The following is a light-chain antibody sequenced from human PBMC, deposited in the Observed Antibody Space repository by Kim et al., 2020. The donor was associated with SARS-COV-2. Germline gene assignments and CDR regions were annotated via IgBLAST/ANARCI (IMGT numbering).Light chain of an antibody. Sequence: AIQLTQSPSSLSASVGDRVTITCRASQAIKSALAWYQQKPGKTPKLLIYDASNLESGVPSRFSGSGSGTDFTLTITSLQPEDFATYYCQQFNSYVLLSFGGGTKVDIK. CDR3: QQFNSYVLLS. CDR2: DAS. J-gene: IGKJ4*01. CDR1: QAIKSA. V-gene: IGKV1-13*02.